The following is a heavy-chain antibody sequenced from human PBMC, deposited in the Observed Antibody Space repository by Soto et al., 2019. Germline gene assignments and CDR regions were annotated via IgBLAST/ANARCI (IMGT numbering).Heavy chain of an antibody. CDR3: ARDPEW. D-gene: IGHD2-8*01. CDR2: IYYRGST. V-gene: IGHV4-59*12. CDR1: GGSISSYY. Sequence: SETLSLTCTVSGGSISSYYWSWIRQPPGKGQEWIAYIYYRGSTKYNPSIKTQVTNSLDTSKNQFSLQMISVIAADTAVYYCARDPEWWGQGTMVTVSS. J-gene: IGHJ3*01.